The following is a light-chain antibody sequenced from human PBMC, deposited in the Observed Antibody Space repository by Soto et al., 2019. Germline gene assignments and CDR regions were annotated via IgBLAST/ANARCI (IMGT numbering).Light chain of an antibody. Sequence: EIVMTQSPASLSVSPGDGATLSCRASQSVASNVAWYQQKPGQGPRLLIHGANTSAVGVPARFSGSGSGTDFTLTINGLQSEDFAVYYCQQYHNWPPQYTFGQGTKLQI. CDR1: QSVASN. V-gene: IGKV3-15*01. CDR3: QQYHNWPPQYT. CDR2: GAN. J-gene: IGKJ2*01.